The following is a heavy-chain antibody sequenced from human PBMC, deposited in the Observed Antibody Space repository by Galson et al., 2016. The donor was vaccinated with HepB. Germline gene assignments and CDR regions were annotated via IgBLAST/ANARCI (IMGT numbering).Heavy chain of an antibody. D-gene: IGHD3-16*01. CDR1: GGFISSNNYH. J-gene: IGHJ6*04. Sequence: SETLSLTCNVSGGFISSNNYHWGWVRQPPGKGLEWIGNITYGGSTLYNPSLEGRVTISLDASNNQFSLKVNSVTATDTAVYFCAKWVSFGYSDVWGKGTTVTVSS. CDR2: ITYGGST. CDR3: AKWVSFGYSDV. V-gene: IGHV4-39*01.